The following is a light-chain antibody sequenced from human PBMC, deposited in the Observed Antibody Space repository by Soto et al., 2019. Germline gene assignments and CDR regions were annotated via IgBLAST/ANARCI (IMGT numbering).Light chain of an antibody. CDR2: SAS. V-gene: IGKV3-20*01. J-gene: IGKJ1*01. CDR3: QKYSASPRT. CDR1: RTVDGNY. Sequence: EVVLTQSPGTLSLSPGERATLSCRASRTVDGNYLAWYHQKPGQAPRLLIHSASTRAPGIPDRFSASGAGTDFTLTISRLEPEDSAVYYCQKYSASPRTFGPGTKVDI.